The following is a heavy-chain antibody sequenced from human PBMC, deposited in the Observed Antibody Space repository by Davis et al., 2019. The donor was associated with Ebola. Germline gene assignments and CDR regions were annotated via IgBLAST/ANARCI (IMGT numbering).Heavy chain of an antibody. V-gene: IGHV6-1*01. D-gene: IGHD5-12*01. CDR3: ARGWLRSKFDY. J-gene: IGHJ4*02. CDR2: TYYSSSKWYN. Sequence: PSETLSLTCAISGDSVSSGGWNWIRHSPSRGLEWLGRTYYSSSKWYNDYAVSVKSRITINPDTSKNQFSLQLNSVTPEDTAVYYCARGWLRSKFDYWGRGTLVTVSS. CDR1: GDSVSSGG.